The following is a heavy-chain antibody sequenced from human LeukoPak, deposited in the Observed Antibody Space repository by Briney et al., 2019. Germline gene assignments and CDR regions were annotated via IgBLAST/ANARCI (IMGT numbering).Heavy chain of an antibody. J-gene: IGHJ4*02. D-gene: IGHD4-17*01. Sequence: GASVKVSCKASGGTFSSYAISWVRQAPGQGLEWMGRIIPILGIANYAQKFQGRVTITADKSMSTAYMELSSLRSEDTAVYYCARAADYGDFDYWGQGTLVTVSS. V-gene: IGHV1-69*04. CDR2: IIPILGIA. CDR1: GGTFSSYA. CDR3: ARAADYGDFDY.